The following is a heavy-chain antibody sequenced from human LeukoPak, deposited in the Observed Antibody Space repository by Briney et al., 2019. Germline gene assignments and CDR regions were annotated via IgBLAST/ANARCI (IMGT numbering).Heavy chain of an antibody. D-gene: IGHD2-15*01. J-gene: IGHJ4*02. CDR1: GFTFSRYW. Sequence: GGSLRLSCAASGFTFSRYWMHWVRQAPGKGLVWVSRIDSDGTNRDYADSVKGRFTISRDNAKNTVYLQMNSLRDEDTAVYYREGRANGLPEYWGQGSLVTVSS. V-gene: IGHV3-74*01. CDR3: EGRANGLPEY. CDR2: IDSDGTNR.